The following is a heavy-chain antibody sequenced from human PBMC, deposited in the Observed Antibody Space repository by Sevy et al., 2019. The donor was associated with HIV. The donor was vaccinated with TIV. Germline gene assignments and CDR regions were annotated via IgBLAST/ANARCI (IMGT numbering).Heavy chain of an antibody. CDR1: GYTFTSYG. J-gene: IGHJ4*02. Sequence: ASVKVSCKASGYTFTSYGISWVQQAPGQGLEWMGWISAYNGNTNYAQKLQGRVTMTTDTSTSTAYMELRSLRSDDTAVYYCARDKDETYNWNLNYWGQGTLVTVSS. D-gene: IGHD1-7*01. CDR3: ARDKDETYNWNLNY. V-gene: IGHV1-18*01. CDR2: ISAYNGNT.